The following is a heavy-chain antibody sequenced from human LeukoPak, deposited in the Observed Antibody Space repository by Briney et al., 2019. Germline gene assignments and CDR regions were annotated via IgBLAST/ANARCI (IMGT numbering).Heavy chain of an antibody. CDR3: ARGLRDSSGYSPSNAFDI. CDR2: IYYSGST. J-gene: IGHJ3*02. V-gene: IGHV4-59*08. Sequence: PSETLSLTCTVSGGSISSYYWSWLRQPPGKGLEWIGYIYYSGSTNYNPSLKSRVTISVDTSKNQFSLKLSSVTAADTAVYYCARGLRDSSGYSPSNAFDIWGQGTMVTVSS. D-gene: IGHD3-22*01. CDR1: GGSISSYY.